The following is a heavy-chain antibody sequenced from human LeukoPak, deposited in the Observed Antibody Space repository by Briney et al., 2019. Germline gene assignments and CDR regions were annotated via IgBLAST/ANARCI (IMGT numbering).Heavy chain of an antibody. CDR3: ARSTVTLPPYYYYYYMDV. D-gene: IGHD4-17*01. CDR2: MNPNSGNT. CDR1: GYTFTSYD. V-gene: IGHV1-8*01. J-gene: IGHJ6*03. Sequence: GASVKVSCKASGYTFTSYDINWVRQATGQGLEWMGWMNPNSGNTSYAQKFQGRVTMTRSTSISTAYMELSSLRSEDTAVYYCARSTVTLPPYYYYYYMDVWGKGTTVTISS.